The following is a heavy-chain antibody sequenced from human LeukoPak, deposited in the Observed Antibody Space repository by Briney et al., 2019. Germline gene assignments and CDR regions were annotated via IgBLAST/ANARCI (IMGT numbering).Heavy chain of an antibody. V-gene: IGHV3-64*02. CDR2: ISTNGDGT. J-gene: IGHJ4*02. Sequence: GGALRLSCAASGFTFSNSAMYLVRQAPGKGLEFFSVISTNGDGTYYADSVKGRFTISRDNSKNTLYLQMGRLRADDMAVYYCARGVAISSSGWYDTFDYWGQRALVTISS. CDR1: GFTFSNSA. D-gene: IGHD6-19*01. CDR3: ARGVAISSSGWYDTFDY.